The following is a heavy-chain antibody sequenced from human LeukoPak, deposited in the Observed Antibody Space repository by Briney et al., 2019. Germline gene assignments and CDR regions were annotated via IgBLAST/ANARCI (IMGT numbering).Heavy chain of an antibody. J-gene: IGHJ3*02. CDR2: IIPIFGTA. V-gene: IGHV1-69*13. CDR1: GGTFSSYA. Sequence: ASVKVSCKASGGTFSSYAISWVRQAPGQGLEWMGGIIPIFGTANYAQKFQGRVTITADESTSTAYMELSSLRSEDTPVYYCARPYSITSCHDAFDIWGQGTMVTVSS. CDR3: ARPYSITSCHDAFDI. D-gene: IGHD2-2*01.